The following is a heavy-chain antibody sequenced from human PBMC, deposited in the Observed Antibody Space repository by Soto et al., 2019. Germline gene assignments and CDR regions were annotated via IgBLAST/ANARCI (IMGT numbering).Heavy chain of an antibody. CDR1: GYTFTSYA. V-gene: IGHV1-3*01. CDR3: ARARRPTASRGQLQLNGRYYYYYMDV. D-gene: IGHD1-1*01. CDR2: INAGNGNT. J-gene: IGHJ6*03. Sequence: ASVKVSCKASGYTFTSYAMHWVRQAPGQRLEWMGWINAGNGNTKYSQKFQGRVTITRDTSASTAYMELSSLRSEDTAVYYCARARRPTASRGQLQLNGRYYYYYMDVWGKGTTVTVSS.